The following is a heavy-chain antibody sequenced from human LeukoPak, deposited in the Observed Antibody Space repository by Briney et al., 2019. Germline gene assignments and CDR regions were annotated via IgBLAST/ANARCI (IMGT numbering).Heavy chain of an antibody. Sequence: GGSLRLSCAASGLTFDDSAMHWVRQVPGEGLEWVSGINRSGGTVGYADSVKGRFTISRDNAKNSLYLQMSSLRADDTAVYYCARGGSYRAPDYNYYYGMDVWGQGTTVTVSS. V-gene: IGHV3-9*01. CDR1: GLTFDDSA. CDR3: ARGGSYRAPDYNYYYGMDV. D-gene: IGHD3-16*02. CDR2: INRSGGTV. J-gene: IGHJ6*02.